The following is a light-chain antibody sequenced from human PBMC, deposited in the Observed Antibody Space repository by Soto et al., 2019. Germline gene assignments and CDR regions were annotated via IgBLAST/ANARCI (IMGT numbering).Light chain of an antibody. CDR2: GAS. J-gene: IGKJ1*01. CDR1: QSVSSPF. V-gene: IGKV3-20*01. Sequence: EIVLTQSPATLSLSPGERATLSCRASQSVSSPFLAWYQQKPGQAPRLFIHGASSRATGIPDRLSGSGSGTDFTLTISRLEPEDFAVYYCGSDEWTFGQGTKVE. CDR3: GSDEWT.